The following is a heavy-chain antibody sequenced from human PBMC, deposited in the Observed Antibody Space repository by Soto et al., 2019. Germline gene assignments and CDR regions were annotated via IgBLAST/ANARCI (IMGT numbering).Heavy chain of an antibody. J-gene: IGHJ6*02. CDR1: GGTFSSYA. D-gene: IGHD1-26*01. CDR2: IIPIFGTA. V-gene: IGHV1-69*13. Sequence: ASVKVSCKASGGTFSSYAISWVRQAPGQGLEWMGGIIPIFGTANYAQKFQGRVTITADESTSTAYMELSSLRSEDTAVYYCARGNSGSYPVRYYGMDVWGQGTTVTVSS. CDR3: ARGNSGSYPVRYYGMDV.